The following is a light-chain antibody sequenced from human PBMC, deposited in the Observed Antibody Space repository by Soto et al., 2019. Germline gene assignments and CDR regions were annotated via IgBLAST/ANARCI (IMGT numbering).Light chain of an antibody. V-gene: IGLV6-57*04. CDR3: SAYDSSNLLVV. CDR1: SGSIASNY. J-gene: IGLJ2*01. CDR2: EDN. Sequence: NFMLTQPHSVSESPGKTVTISCTRSSGSIASNYVQWYQQRPGSAPTTVIYEDNQRPSGVPDRFSGSIDSSSNSASLTISGLKAEDQGGYFRSAYDSSNLLVVFGGGTKVTVL.